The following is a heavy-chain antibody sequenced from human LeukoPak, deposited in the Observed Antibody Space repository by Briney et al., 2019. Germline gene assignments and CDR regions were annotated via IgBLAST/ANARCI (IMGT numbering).Heavy chain of an antibody. CDR1: GFTFSSYS. D-gene: IGHD3-10*01. CDR3: ARYSQKVSTIGSRDSRFDC. CDR2: INEDGSEK. V-gene: IGHV3-7*01. Sequence: PGGSLRLSCTASGFTFSSYSMNWVRQAPGKGLEWVANINEDGSEKYYVDPVKGRFTISRDNAKNSLYLQMNSLRAEDTAVYHCARYSQKVSTIGSRDSRFDCWGQGTLVTVSS. J-gene: IGHJ4*02.